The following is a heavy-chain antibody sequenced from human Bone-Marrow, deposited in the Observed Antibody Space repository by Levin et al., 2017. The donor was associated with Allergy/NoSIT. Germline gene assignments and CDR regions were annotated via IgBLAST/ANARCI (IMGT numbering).Heavy chain of an antibody. D-gene: IGHD3-3*01. V-gene: IGHV3-30*04. CDR3: AGDLTMYGEVTYGMDV. J-gene: IGHJ6*02. CDR1: EFIFSRYP. Sequence: GESLKISCAASEFIFSRYPMHWVRQAPGKGLEWVAVMSNDGNFKSYADSVKGRFTISRDNSEDTLYLQMNSLRPEDTGVYHCAGDLTMYGEVTYGMDVWGQGTTVTVSS. CDR2: MSNDGNFK.